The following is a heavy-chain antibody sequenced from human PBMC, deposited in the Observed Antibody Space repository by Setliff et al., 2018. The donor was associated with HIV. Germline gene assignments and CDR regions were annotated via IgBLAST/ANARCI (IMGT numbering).Heavy chain of an antibody. Sequence: ASVKVSCKASGYTFTKYGINWVRQAPGQGLEWMGWISGYNDNTNYAQKFRGRVTMTTDTSTTTIYMELRTLISDDTAMYYCAREGLLGIWGQGTMVTVSS. D-gene: IGHD3-16*01. CDR1: GYTFTKYG. V-gene: IGHV1-18*01. CDR2: ISGYNDNT. J-gene: IGHJ3*02. CDR3: AREGLLGI.